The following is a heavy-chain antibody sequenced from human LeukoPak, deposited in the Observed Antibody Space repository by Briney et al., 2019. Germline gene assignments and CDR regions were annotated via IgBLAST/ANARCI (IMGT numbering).Heavy chain of an antibody. CDR2: INSDGSWT. J-gene: IGHJ4*02. CDR1: GNYW. V-gene: IGHV3-74*01. CDR3: VSFYETD. D-gene: IGHD2/OR15-2a*01. Sequence: GGSLRLSCAASGNYWMHWVRQAPGKGLLWVSHINSDGSWTSYADSVKGRFTVSKDNAKNTVYLQMNNLRAEDTAVYYCVSFYETDWGRGTLVTVSS.